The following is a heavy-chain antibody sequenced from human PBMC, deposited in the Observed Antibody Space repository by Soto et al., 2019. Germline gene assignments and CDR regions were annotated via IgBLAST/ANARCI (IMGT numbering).Heavy chain of an antibody. D-gene: IGHD1-26*01. Sequence: QVQLVQSGAEVKQPGASVKVSCKASGFTFSSYYMHWVRQAPGQGLEWMGLINPSGVSTKYAQKFQGRVTLTRDTSTSTVSMELSSLRSEDTAVYYCARDNSESNSWWFDPWGQGTLVTVSS. CDR1: GFTFSSYY. CDR2: INPSGVST. CDR3: ARDNSESNSWWFDP. V-gene: IGHV1-46*01. J-gene: IGHJ5*02.